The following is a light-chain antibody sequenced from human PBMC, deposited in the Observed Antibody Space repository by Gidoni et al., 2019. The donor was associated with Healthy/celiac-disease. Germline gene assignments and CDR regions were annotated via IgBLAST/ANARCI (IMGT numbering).Light chain of an antibody. CDR1: QSISSY. Sequence: DIQMTQSPSSLSASVGDRVTITCRASQSISSYLNWYQQKPGKAPKLLIYAASSLQSGVPSRFSGSGSGTDFTLTISSLQPEDFATYYCQQSYSNIFGGXTKVEIK. CDR2: AAS. V-gene: IGKV1-39*01. J-gene: IGKJ4*01. CDR3: QQSYSNI.